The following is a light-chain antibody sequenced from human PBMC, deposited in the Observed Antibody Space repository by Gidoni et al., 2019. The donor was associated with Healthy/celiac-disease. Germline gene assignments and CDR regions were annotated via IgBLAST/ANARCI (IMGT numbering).Light chain of an antibody. Sequence: QSALPQPASVSVSPGQSITLSCTGTSSDVGGYNYVSWYQQHPGKAPKLMIYDVSNRPSGVSKRFSGSKSGNTASLTISGLQAEDEADYYCSSYTSSSTPHYVFGTGTKVTVL. CDR2: DVS. CDR3: SSYTSSSTPHYV. CDR1: SSDVGGYNY. V-gene: IGLV2-14*01. J-gene: IGLJ1*01.